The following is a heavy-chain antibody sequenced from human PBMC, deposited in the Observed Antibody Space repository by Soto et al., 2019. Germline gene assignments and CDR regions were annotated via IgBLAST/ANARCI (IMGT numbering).Heavy chain of an antibody. CDR3: ARGGCSGGSCSSEEVFGFDY. J-gene: IGHJ4*02. D-gene: IGHD2-15*01. CDR1: GFTLRSYW. V-gene: IGHV3-74*03. CDR2: INYDGSNT. Sequence: EVQLVESGGGLVQPGGSLRLSCAASGFTLRSYWMHWVRQPPGKGLVWVSRINYDGSNTEYADSVKGRFSISRDNDKNTLYLQMSSVRADDTAVYFCARGGCSGGSCSSEEVFGFDYWGQGTLVPVSS.